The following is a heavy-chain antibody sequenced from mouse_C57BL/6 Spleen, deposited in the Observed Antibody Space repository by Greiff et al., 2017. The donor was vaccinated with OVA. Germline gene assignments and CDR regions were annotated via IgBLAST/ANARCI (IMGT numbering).Heavy chain of an antibody. CDR1: GFTFSDYG. J-gene: IGHJ1*03. D-gene: IGHD4-1*01. CDR3: ARPTNWDWYFDV. Sequence: EVKVVESGGGLVKPGGSLKLSCAASGFTFSDYGMHWVRQAPEKGLEWVAYISSGSSTIYYADTVKGRFTISRDNAKNTLCLQMTSLRSEDTAMYYGARPTNWDWYFDVWGTGTTVSVSS. CDR2: ISSGSSTI. V-gene: IGHV5-17*01.